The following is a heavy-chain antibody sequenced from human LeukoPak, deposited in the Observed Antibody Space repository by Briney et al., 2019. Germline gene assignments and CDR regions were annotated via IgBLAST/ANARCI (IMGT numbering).Heavy chain of an antibody. CDR3: AKALAADSSSSLDY. Sequence: GGSLRLSCAASGFTFDDYAMHWVRQAPGKGLEWVSGISWTSGSIGYADSVKGRFTISRDNAKNSLYLQMNSLRAQDMALYYCAKALAADSSSSLDYWGQGTLVTVSS. CDR2: ISWTSGSI. CDR1: GFTFDDYA. J-gene: IGHJ4*02. V-gene: IGHV3-9*03. D-gene: IGHD6-6*01.